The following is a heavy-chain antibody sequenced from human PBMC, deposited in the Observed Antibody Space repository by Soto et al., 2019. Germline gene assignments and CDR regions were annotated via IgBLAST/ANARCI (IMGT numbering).Heavy chain of an antibody. CDR3: ASNWGSGAY. V-gene: IGHV1-3*01. J-gene: IGHJ4*02. CDR1: GYTFTSYG. D-gene: IGHD7-27*01. CDR2: INAGNGNT. Sequence: ASVKVSCKASGYTFTSYGIHWVRQAPGQRLEWTGWINAGNGNTKYSEKFQGRVTITADESTSTAYMELSSLRSEDTAVYYCASNWGSGAYWGQGTLVTVSS.